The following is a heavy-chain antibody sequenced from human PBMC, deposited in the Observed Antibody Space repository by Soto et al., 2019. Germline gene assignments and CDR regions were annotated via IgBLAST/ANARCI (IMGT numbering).Heavy chain of an antibody. V-gene: IGHV4-34*01. D-gene: IGHD3-10*01. CDR1: GWSFSGYY. J-gene: IGHJ6*02. Sequence: SETLSLTCAFYGWSFSGYYWSWIRQPPGKGLEWIGEINHSGSTNYNPSLKSRVTISVDTSKNQFSLKLSSVTAADTAVYYCARGRLGITMVRGVDYYGMDVWGQGTTVTVSS. CDR2: INHSGST. CDR3: ARGRLGITMVRGVDYYGMDV.